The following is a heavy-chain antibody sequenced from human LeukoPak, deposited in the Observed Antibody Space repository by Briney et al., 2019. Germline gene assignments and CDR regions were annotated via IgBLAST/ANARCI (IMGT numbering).Heavy chain of an antibody. D-gene: IGHD3-10*01. CDR2: INPNSGGT. CDR1: GYTFTSYY. Sequence: ASVKVSCKASGYTFTSYYMHWVRQAPGQGLEWMGWINPNSGGTNYAQKFQGRVTMTRDTSISTAYMELSRLRSDDTAVYYCARVRGWFGETLFDYWGQGTLVTVSS. J-gene: IGHJ4*02. V-gene: IGHV1-2*02. CDR3: ARVRGWFGETLFDY.